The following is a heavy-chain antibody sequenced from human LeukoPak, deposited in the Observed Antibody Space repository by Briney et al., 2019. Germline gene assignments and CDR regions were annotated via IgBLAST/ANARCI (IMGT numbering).Heavy chain of an antibody. V-gene: IGHV1-69*05. J-gene: IGHJ4*02. D-gene: IGHD6-19*01. CDR3: ATTVAGLANY. CDR1: GGTFSSYA. Sequence: SVKVSCKASGGTFSSYAISWVRQAPGQGLEWMGRIIPIFGTANYAQKFQGRVTITTDESTSTAYMELSSLRSEDTAVYYCATTVAGLANYWGQGTLVTVSS. CDR2: IIPIFGTA.